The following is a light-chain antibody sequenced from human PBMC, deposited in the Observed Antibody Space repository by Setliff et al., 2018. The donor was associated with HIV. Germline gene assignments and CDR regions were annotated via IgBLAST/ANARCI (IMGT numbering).Light chain of an antibody. CDR1: SSDVGSSNR. J-gene: IGLJ1*01. Sequence: SVLTQPPSVSGSPGQSVTISCTGTSSDVGSSNRVSWYQQPPGTAPRLMIYEVSSRPSGVPDRFSGSKSGNTASLTISGLQAEDEADYYCSSGTSSSTPYVFGTGTKVTVL. V-gene: IGLV2-18*02. CDR2: EVS. CDR3: SSGTSSSTPYV.